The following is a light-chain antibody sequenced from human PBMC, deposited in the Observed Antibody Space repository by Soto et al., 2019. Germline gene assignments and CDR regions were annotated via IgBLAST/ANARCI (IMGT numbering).Light chain of an antibody. V-gene: IGKV1-13*02. J-gene: IGKJ4*01. Sequence: AIQLTQSPSSLSASVGDRVTITCRASQGISSALAWYQQKPGKAPKLLIYDASSLESGVPSRFSGTGSGTDFTLAISSLQPEDFATSYCQQFNSYPSLTFVAGTKVEIK. CDR2: DAS. CDR1: QGISSA. CDR3: QQFNSYPSLT.